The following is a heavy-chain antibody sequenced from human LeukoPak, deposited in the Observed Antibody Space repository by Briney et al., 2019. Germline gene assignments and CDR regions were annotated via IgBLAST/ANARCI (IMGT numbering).Heavy chain of an antibody. D-gene: IGHD4-23*01. V-gene: IGHV4-34*01. Sequence: PSETLSLTCAVYGGSFSGYYWSWIRQPPGKGLEWLGEINHSGSTNYNPSLKSRVTISVDTSKNQFSLKLSSVTAADTAVYYCARNGGNSVLNWFDPWGQGTLVTVSS. CDR3: ARNGGNSVLNWFDP. CDR2: INHSGST. J-gene: IGHJ5*02. CDR1: GGSFSGYY.